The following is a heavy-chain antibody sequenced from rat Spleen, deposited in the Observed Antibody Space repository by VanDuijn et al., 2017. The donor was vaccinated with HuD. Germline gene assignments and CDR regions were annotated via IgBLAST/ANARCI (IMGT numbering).Heavy chain of an antibody. CDR1: GFTFSNSG. J-gene: IGHJ1*01. Sequence: EVQLVESGGGLVQPGRSLKLSCAASGFTFSNSGMAWVRQAPTKGLEWVATISYDGGRTYYRDSVKGRFTISRDDVKNTLYVQMDSLRSEDTATYYCTRAGYLRDWYFDFWGPGTMVTVSP. CDR2: ISYDGGRT. CDR3: TRAGYLRDWYFDF. V-gene: IGHV5-29*01. D-gene: IGHD2-2*01.